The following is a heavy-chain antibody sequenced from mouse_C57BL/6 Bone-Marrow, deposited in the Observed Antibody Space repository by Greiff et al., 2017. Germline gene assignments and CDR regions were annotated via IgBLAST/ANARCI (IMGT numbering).Heavy chain of an antibody. J-gene: IGHJ2*01. V-gene: IGHV1-55*01. CDR3: AREILRCGYYFDY. D-gene: IGHD1-1*01. CDR1: GYTFTSYW. Sequence: QVQLQQPGAELVKPGASVKMSCKASGYTFTSYWITWVKQRPGQGLEWIGDIYPGSGSTNYNEKFKSKATLTVDTSSSTAYMQRSSLTSEDSAVYYCAREILRCGYYFDYWGQGTTLTVSS. CDR2: IYPGSGST.